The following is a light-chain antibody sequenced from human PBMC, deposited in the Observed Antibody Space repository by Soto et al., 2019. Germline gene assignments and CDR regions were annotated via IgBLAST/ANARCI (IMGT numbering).Light chain of an antibody. CDR3: QQYDGSPPWT. V-gene: IGKV3-20*01. CDR1: QSVSSTS. J-gene: IGKJ1*01. CDR2: GAS. Sequence: EIVLTQSPGTLSVSPGERATLSCRASQSVSSTSLAWYQQKPGQAPRLLIYGASNRATGIPDRFSGSGSGTDFTLTISRLEPEDFAVYYCQQYDGSPPWTFGLGTKVEFK.